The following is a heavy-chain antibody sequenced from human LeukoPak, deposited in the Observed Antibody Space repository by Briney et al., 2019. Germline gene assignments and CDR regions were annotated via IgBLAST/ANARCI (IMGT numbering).Heavy chain of an antibody. CDR3: ARVKYYDFWSGYYRPYYFDY. D-gene: IGHD3-3*01. V-gene: IGHV3-66*02. CDR2: IYSGGST. J-gene: IGHJ4*02. Sequence: GGSLRLSCAASGFTVSSNYMSWVGQAPGKGLEWVSVIYSGGSTYYADSVKGRFTISRDNSKNTLYLQMNSLRAEDTAVYYCARVKYYDFWSGYYRPYYFDYWGQGTLVAVSS. CDR1: GFTVSSNY.